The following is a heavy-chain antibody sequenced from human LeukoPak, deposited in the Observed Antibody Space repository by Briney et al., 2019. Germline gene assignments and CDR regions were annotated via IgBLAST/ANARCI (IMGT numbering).Heavy chain of an antibody. CDR3: ARDLSGGHHFAY. D-gene: IGHD4-23*01. CDR1: GFTFSNNA. V-gene: IGHV3-23*01. Sequence: GGSLRLSCAASGFTFSNNAMSWVRQAPGKGLEWVSGISGGGDGTYYADSVKGRFTISRDNSKNTLYLQMNSLRAEDTAVYYCARDLSGGHHFAYWGQGTLVTVSS. CDR2: ISGGGDGT. J-gene: IGHJ4*02.